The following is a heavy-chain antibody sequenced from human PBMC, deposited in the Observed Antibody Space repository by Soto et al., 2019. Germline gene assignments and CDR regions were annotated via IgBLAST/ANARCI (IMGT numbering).Heavy chain of an antibody. J-gene: IGHJ6*02. CDR3: ARDEHVVVVTASRVHYQYYGMDV. Sequence: QVQLVQSGAEVKKPGASVKVSCKASGYTFAKYGISWVRQAPGQGLEWMGWISGYTGNTNYTQKFQGRVTMTTDISSNTAYMELRSLRSDDTAVYYCARDEHVVVVTASRVHYQYYGMDVWGQGTTVTVSS. CDR1: GYTFAKYG. D-gene: IGHD2-21*02. V-gene: IGHV1-18*01. CDR2: ISGYTGNT.